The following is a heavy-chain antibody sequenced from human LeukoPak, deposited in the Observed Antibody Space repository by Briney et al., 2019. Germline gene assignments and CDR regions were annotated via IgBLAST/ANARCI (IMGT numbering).Heavy chain of an antibody. Sequence: GGSLRLSCAASGFTFSSYSMNWVRQAPGKGLEWVSSISSSSSYIYYADSVKGRFTISRDNAKNSLFLQLDSLRVDDTALYHCVRRIYVWGSYRTVYYFDYWGQGILVTVSS. CDR2: ISSSSSYI. D-gene: IGHD3-16*02. V-gene: IGHV3-21*04. CDR3: VRRIYVWGSYRTVYYFDY. J-gene: IGHJ4*02. CDR1: GFTFSSYS.